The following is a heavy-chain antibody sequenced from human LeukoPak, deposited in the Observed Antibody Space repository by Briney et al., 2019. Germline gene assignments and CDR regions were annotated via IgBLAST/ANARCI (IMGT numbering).Heavy chain of an antibody. V-gene: IGHV1-18*01. CDR1: GYTFTSYG. J-gene: IGHJ4*02. Sequence: GASVKVSCKASGYTFTSYGISWVRQAPGQGLEWMGWISAYNGNTNYAQKLQGRVTMTTDTSTSTAYMELRSLRSDDTAVYYCAATYYDILTGSDYFDYWGQGTPVTVSS. CDR2: ISAYNGNT. D-gene: IGHD3-9*01. CDR3: AATYYDILTGSDYFDY.